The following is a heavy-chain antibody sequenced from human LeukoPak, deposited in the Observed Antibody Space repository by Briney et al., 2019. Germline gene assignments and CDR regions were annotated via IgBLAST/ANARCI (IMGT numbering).Heavy chain of an antibody. J-gene: IGHJ4*02. CDR1: GYTFTSYG. CDR2: ISAYNGNT. Sequence: GASVKVSCKASGYTFTSYGISWVRQAPGQGLEWMGWISAYNGNTNYAQKLQGRVTMTKDTSTSTAYMELRSLRSDDTAVYYCARDLFYDYVWGSYRYFDYWGQGTLVTVSS. V-gene: IGHV1-18*01. D-gene: IGHD3-16*02. CDR3: ARDLFYDYVWGSYRYFDY.